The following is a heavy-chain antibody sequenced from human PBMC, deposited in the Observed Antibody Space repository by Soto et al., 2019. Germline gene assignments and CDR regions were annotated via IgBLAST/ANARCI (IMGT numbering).Heavy chain of an antibody. J-gene: IGHJ5*02. D-gene: IGHD3-9*01. CDR1: GGSISSYY. V-gene: IGHV4-59*08. Sequence: ETLSLTCTVSGGSISSYYWSWSRQPPGKGLEWIGYIYYSGSTNYNPSLKSRVTISVDTSKNQFSLKLSSVTAADTAVYYCARNPTGPLRYFDWLFHFDPWGQGTLVTVSS. CDR3: ARNPTGPLRYFDWLFHFDP. CDR2: IYYSGST.